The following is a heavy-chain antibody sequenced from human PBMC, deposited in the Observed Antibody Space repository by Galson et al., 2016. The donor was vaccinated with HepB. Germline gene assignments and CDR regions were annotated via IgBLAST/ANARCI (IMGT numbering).Heavy chain of an antibody. CDR3: AKGIGREVGYGMDV. CDR1: GFSFEDYA. Sequence: SLRLSCAASGFSFEDYAMHWVRQAPGKGLEWVCGINWNGANIGYADSVKGRFTISRDNAKKSLYLQVNTLRAEDTALYYCAKGIGREVGYGMDVWGQGTTVTVSS. CDR2: INWNGANI. V-gene: IGHV3-9*01. J-gene: IGHJ6*02.